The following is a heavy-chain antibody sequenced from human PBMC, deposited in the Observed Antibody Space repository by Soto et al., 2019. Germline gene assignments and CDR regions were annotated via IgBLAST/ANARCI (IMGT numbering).Heavy chain of an antibody. D-gene: IGHD5-12*01. V-gene: IGHV4-59*08. CDR3: ARRIVATETFHY. CDR1: VGSMISYY. J-gene: IGHJ4*02. Sequence: LSLTCTVSVGSMISYYWSWIRQPPGRGLEWIGFIYYAGSTKYNPSLNSRVTISVDTSKNQFSLTVTSVTAADTAVYYCARRIVATETFHYWGQGTLVTVSS. CDR2: IYYAGST.